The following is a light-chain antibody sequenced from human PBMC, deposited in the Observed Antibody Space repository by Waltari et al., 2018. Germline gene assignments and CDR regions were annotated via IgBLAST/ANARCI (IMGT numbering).Light chain of an antibody. V-gene: IGLV3-19*01. CDR2: DNN. J-gene: IGLJ2*01. CDR3: HSRDASGVGGT. Sequence: TQDPAVSVALGQTVRITCQGDSLRSYYASWYQQRPGQAPILVMSDNNNRPSGVPDRFSGSNSDNTASLTITGAQAEDEGHYYCHSRDASGVGGTFGGGTKLTVL. CDR1: SLRSYY.